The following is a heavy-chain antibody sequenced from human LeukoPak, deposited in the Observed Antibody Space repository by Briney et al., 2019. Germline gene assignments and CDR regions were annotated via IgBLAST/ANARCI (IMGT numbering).Heavy chain of an antibody. Sequence: GGSLRLSCAASGFTFDDYAMHWVRQAPGKGLEWVSGISWNSGSIGYADSVKGRFTISRDNAKNSLYLQMNSLRAEDTAVYYCARKGPYDILTGYYVDAFDIWGQGTMVTVSS. CDR1: GFTFDDYA. CDR3: ARKGPYDILTGYYVDAFDI. D-gene: IGHD3-9*01. CDR2: ISWNSGSI. V-gene: IGHV3-9*01. J-gene: IGHJ3*02.